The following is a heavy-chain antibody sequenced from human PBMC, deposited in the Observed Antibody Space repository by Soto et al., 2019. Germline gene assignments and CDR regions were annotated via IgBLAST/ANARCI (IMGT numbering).Heavy chain of an antibody. D-gene: IGHD3-16*01. Sequence: GSLRLSCVASGLTVSHNYMAWVRQAPEMGLEWVSILYTEGTTYYADSVKGRFTISRDSSKNTLFLQMDSLRAEDTAVYYCVRPRPSGENYGMDVWGQGTTVTVSS. V-gene: IGHV3-53*01. CDR1: GLTVSHNY. J-gene: IGHJ6*02. CDR3: VRPRPSGENYGMDV. CDR2: LYTEGTT.